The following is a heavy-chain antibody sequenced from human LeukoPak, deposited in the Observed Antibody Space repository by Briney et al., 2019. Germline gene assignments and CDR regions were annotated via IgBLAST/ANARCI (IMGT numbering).Heavy chain of an antibody. CDR1: GRSISSSSYY. Sequence: SESLSLTCTVSGRSISSSSYYWGRIRQPPGKGLEWTVSIYYSVSTYYTPSPKSGVTISVDTHKNQFSLKLSSVTAADTGVYYCARGLRYFDWFFDYWGQGTLVTVSS. D-gene: IGHD3-9*01. V-gene: IGHV4-39*01. CDR2: IYYSVST. J-gene: IGHJ4*02. CDR3: ARGLRYFDWFFDY.